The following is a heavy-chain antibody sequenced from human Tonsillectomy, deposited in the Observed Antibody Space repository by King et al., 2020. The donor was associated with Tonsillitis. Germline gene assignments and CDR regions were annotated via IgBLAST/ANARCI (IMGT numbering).Heavy chain of an antibody. CDR1: GFSFSSSW. D-gene: IGHD2-21*01. V-gene: IGHV3-7*04. CDR3: ARDRGYSSFDY. CDR2: TKPDGSEN. J-gene: IGHJ4*02. Sequence: EVQLVESGGGLVQPGGNLRLSCVASGFSFSSSWMTWVRQPPGKGLEWVATTKPDGSENWYVDSVKGRFTISRDNAKNSLYLQMNSLRAEDTAVYYCARDRGYSSFDYWGPGTLVTVAS.